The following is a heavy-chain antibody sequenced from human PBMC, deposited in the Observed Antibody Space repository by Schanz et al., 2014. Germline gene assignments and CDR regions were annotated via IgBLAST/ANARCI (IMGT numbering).Heavy chain of an antibody. CDR3: ARGGVLVLPPGTVKKGNDY. CDR2: ISAYSGET. Sequence: QVQLVQSGAEVKKPGASVKVSCKASGYTLTGFGVSWVRQAPGQGREWMGWISAYSGETLYAQRFQGRVTLTRDTSIRTAYMDLRSLLSDDAAVYFCARGGVLVLPPGTVKKGNDYWGQGTLVTVSS. V-gene: IGHV1-18*01. CDR1: GYTLTGFG. D-gene: IGHD3-10*01. J-gene: IGHJ4*02.